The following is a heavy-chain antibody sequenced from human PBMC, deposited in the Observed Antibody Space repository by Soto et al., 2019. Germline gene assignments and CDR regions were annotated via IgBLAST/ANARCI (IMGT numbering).Heavy chain of an antibody. CDR1: GFIFDDYA. D-gene: IGHD2-15*01. CDR2: ISWNSGSI. J-gene: IGHJ3*02. V-gene: IGHV3-9*01. Sequence: EVQLVESGGGLVQPGRSLRLSCAASGFIFDDYAMHWVRQAPGKGLEWVSGISWNSGSIDYADSVKGRFTISRDNAKNSLYLQISSLRHEDTALYFCAKDYRYCGGDSCHFDIWGQGTMVTVSS. CDR3: AKDYRYCGGDSCHFDI.